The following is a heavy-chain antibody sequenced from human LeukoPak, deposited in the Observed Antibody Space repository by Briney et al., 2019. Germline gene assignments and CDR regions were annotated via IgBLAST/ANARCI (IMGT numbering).Heavy chain of an antibody. CDR2: MSGVDGYT. V-gene: IGHV3-23*01. D-gene: IGHD4-11*01. J-gene: IGHJ6*03. CDR1: GFTFNRYA. CDR3: ASDYPRYYFYMDV. Sequence: GGSLRLSCAASGFTFNRYAMSWVRQAPGKGLEWVSVMSGVDGYTYYADSVKGRFTISRDNSKDTLYLQMNSLRAEDTAIYYCASDYPRYYFYMDVWGKGTTVTVSS.